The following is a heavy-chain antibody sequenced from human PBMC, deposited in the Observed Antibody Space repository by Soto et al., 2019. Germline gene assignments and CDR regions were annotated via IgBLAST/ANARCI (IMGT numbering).Heavy chain of an antibody. D-gene: IGHD4-17*01. Sequence: QVQLQESGPGLVKPSQTLSLTCTVSGGSISSGDYYWSWIRQPPGKGLEWIGYIYYSGSTYYNPSLKSRVTISVDTSKNQFALKLSSVTAADTAVYYCARETFRGDGDTRWFDPWGQGTLVTVSS. J-gene: IGHJ5*02. CDR2: IYYSGST. CDR3: ARETFRGDGDTRWFDP. V-gene: IGHV4-30-4*01. CDR1: GGSISSGDYY.